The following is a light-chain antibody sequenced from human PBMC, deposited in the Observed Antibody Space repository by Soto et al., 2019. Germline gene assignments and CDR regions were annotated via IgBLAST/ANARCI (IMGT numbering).Light chain of an antibody. CDR3: QQYGTSLPLT. Sequence: EIVLTQSPGTLSLSPGDGATLSCRASQSVSRTSLAWYQHKPGQAPRLLIYGATSRATGIPDRFRGSGSGTDFTLTISRLEPEDFAVYYCQQYGTSLPLTFGGGTKVEI. CDR1: QSVSRTS. V-gene: IGKV3-20*01. CDR2: GAT. J-gene: IGKJ4*01.